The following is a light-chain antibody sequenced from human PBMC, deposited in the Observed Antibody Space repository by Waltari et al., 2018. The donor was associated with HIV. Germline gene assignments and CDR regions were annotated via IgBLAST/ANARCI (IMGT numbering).Light chain of an antibody. J-gene: IGKJ4*01. CDR2: WAS. CDR1: QSVLYRSNNKNH. Sequence: DLAMTQSPDSLAVSLGERATINCKSSQSVLYRSNNKNHLACYQQKPGQPPKLFIYWASTREFGVPDRFSGSGSGTDFTLTISSLQAEDVAVYYCEQYYSSPFTFGGGTRVEIK. CDR3: EQYYSSPFT. V-gene: IGKV4-1*01.